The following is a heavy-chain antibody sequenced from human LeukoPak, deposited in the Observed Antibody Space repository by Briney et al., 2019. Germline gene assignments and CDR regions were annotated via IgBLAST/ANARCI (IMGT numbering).Heavy chain of an antibody. Sequence: PSETLSLTCTVSGGSISSYYWSWIRQPPGKGLEWIGYIYYSGSTNYNPSLKSRVTISVDTSKNQFSLKLSSVTAADTAVYYCARGSPMVRGGSFDYWGQGTLVTVSS. J-gene: IGHJ4*02. CDR2: IYYSGST. V-gene: IGHV4-59*01. CDR3: ARGSPMVRGGSFDY. CDR1: GGSISSYY. D-gene: IGHD3-10*01.